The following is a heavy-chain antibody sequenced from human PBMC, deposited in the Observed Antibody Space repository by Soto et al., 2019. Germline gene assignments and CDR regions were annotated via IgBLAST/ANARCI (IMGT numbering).Heavy chain of an antibody. CDR2: IWYDGSNK. CDR1: GFTFSSYG. D-gene: IGHD2-21*02. CDR3: ARGEEVTGPSWYYGMDV. Sequence: SLRLSCAASGFTFSSYGMHWVRQAPGKGLEWVAVIWYDGSNKYYADSVKGRFTISRDNSKNTLYLQMNSLRAEDTAVYYCARGEEVTGPSWYYGMDVWGQGTTVTVSS. J-gene: IGHJ6*02. V-gene: IGHV3-33*01.